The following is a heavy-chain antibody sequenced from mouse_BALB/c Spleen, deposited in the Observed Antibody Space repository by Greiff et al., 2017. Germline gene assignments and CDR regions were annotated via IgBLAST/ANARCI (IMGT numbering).Heavy chain of an antibody. D-gene: IGHD2-14*01. Sequence: EVHVVESGGGLVQPGGSLKLSCAASGFTFSSYGMSWVRQTPDKRLGLVATINSNGSCTYYPDSVKGRFTISRDNAKNTLYLQMSSLKSEDTAMYYCTRSYGRYDAWFDDWGQGT. CDR1: GFTFSSYG. CDR2: INSNGSCT. CDR3: TRSYGRYDAWFDD. J-gene: IGHJ3*01. V-gene: IGHV5-6-3*01.